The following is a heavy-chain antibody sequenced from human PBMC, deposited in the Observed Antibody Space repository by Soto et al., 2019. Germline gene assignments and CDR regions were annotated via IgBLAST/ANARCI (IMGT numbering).Heavy chain of an antibody. D-gene: IGHD3-22*01. V-gene: IGHV3-30*18. J-gene: IGHJ4*02. CDR1: GFTFSTHD. Sequence: VQLVESGGGVVQPGTSLRLSCAASGFTFSTHDMHWVRQAPGKGLEWVALISYDGSNEYYAGSVRGRFTISRDNSKNTLYLQMNTLRPEDTAVYYCAKGRDSSGYYYAYWGQGSLVTVSS. CDR3: AKGRDSSGYYYAY. CDR2: ISYDGSNE.